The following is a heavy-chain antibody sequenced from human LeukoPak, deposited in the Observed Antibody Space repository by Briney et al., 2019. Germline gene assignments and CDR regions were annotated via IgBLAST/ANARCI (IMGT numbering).Heavy chain of an antibody. V-gene: IGHV3-9*01. CDR3: ARDSGHVDTAMAHDY. CDR2: ISWNSGSI. Sequence: PGGSLRLSCAASGFTFDDYAMHWVRQAPGKGLEWVSGISWNSGSIGYADSVKGRFTISRDNAKNSLYLQMNSLRAEDTAVYYCARDSGHVDTAMAHDYWGQGTLVTVSS. D-gene: IGHD5-18*01. CDR1: GFTFDDYA. J-gene: IGHJ4*02.